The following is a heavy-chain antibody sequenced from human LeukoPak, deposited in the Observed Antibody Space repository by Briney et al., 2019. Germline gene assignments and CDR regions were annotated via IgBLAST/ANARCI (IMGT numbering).Heavy chain of an antibody. D-gene: IGHD3-22*01. J-gene: IGHJ4*02. V-gene: IGHV3-74*01. Sequence: GGSLRLSCAASGFTFSSYWMHWVRRAPGKGLVWVSRINSDGSSTSYADSVKGRFTISRDNAKNMLYLQMNSLRAEDTAVYYCAREQGYYYDSSGYRVFDYWGQGTLVTVSS. CDR1: GFTFSSYW. CDR2: INSDGSST. CDR3: AREQGYYYDSSGYRVFDY.